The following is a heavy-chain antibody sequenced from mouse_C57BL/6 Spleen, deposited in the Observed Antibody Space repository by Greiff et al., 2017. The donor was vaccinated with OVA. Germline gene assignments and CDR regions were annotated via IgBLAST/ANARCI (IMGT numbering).Heavy chain of an antibody. Sequence: VKLMESGAELVRPGASVTLSCKASGYTFTDYEMHWVKQTPVHGLEWIGAIDPETGGTAYNQKFKGKAILTADKSSSTAYMELRSLTSEDSAVYYCTRDGSIEGNFDVWGTGTTVTVSS. CDR2: IDPETGGT. CDR3: TRDGSIEGNFDV. V-gene: IGHV1-15*01. J-gene: IGHJ1*03. D-gene: IGHD1-1*01. CDR1: GYTFTDYE.